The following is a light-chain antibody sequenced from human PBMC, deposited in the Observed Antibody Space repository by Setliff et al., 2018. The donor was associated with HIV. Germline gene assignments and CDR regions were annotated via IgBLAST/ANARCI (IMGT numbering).Light chain of an antibody. CDR2: GNS. Sequence: QSVLTQPPSVSGAPGQRVTISCTGSSSNIGAGHDVHWYQQLPGTAPKILIYGNSNRPSGVPDRFSGSKSGTSASLAITGLQAEDEADYYCQSYDSSLSGSYVFGTGTKVT. CDR3: QSYDSSLSGSYV. V-gene: IGLV1-40*01. CDR1: SSNIGAGHD. J-gene: IGLJ1*01.